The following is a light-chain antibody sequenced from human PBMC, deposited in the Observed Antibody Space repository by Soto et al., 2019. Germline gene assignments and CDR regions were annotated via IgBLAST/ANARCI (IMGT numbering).Light chain of an antibody. V-gene: IGKV3-20*01. CDR3: QQYGGSPRT. CDR1: QRIGGNF. CDR2: GAS. Sequence: ELVLMLSPGTLSLSAGEGAPLSCRASQRIGGNFLAWYQQRRGQAPRLLIHGASNRDTGIPDSFSGSGSGTDFTLTITSLEPEDFAVYYCQQYGGSPRTFGQGTKVDIK. J-gene: IGKJ1*01.